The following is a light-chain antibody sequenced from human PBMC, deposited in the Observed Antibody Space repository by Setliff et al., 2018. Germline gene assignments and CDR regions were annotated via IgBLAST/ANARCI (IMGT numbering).Light chain of an antibody. Sequence: DIQMTQSPSSVSASVGDRVIINCRASQAIGSWLAWYQQKPGQAPKLPISAASNLKTGVPSRFGGSGSGTDFSLTISGLQPEDFATYYCQQSFNFPVSFGGGTKV. CDR1: QAIGSW. CDR3: QQSFNFPVS. CDR2: AAS. J-gene: IGKJ4*01. V-gene: IGKV1-12*01.